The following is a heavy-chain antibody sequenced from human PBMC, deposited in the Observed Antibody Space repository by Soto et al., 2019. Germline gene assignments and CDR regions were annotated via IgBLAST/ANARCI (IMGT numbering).Heavy chain of an antibody. V-gene: IGHV3-48*02. J-gene: IGHJ4*02. CDR2: ISSSSSVK. D-gene: IGHD3-22*01. CDR1: GITLSSYS. Sequence: VQLVESGGGLAQPGGSLRLSCAASGITLSSYSMNWVRQAPGKGLEWVSYISSSSSVKYYADSVKGRFTISRDNAKNSLYLQMNSLRDEDTAVYYCARAYYDSETHPGGYWGQGTLVTVSS. CDR3: ARAYYDSETHPGGY.